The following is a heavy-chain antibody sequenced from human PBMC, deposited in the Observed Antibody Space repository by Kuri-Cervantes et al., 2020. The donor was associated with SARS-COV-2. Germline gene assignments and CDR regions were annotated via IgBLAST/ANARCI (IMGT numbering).Heavy chain of an antibody. V-gene: IGHV3-52*01. Sequence: GESLKISCAASGFTFSSSWMHWVCQAPEKGLEWVADIKCDGSGKYYADSVKGRFTISRDNSKNTLYLQMNSLRAEDTAVYYCASGFGEGASWGQGTLVTVSS. J-gene: IGHJ4*02. CDR2: IKCDGSGK. CDR3: ASGFGEGAS. D-gene: IGHD3-10*01. CDR1: GFTFSSSW.